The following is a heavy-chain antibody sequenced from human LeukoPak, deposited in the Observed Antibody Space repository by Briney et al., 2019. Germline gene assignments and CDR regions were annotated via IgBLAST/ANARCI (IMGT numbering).Heavy chain of an antibody. Sequence: GSLRLSCAASGFTFSSYWMSWVRQAPGKGLEWVANIKQDGSEKYYADSVKGRFTISRDNAKNSLYLQMNSLRAEDTAVYYCARDRLGYCSSTSCYADYWGQGTLVTVSS. V-gene: IGHV3-7*01. CDR1: GFTFSSYW. CDR2: IKQDGSEK. D-gene: IGHD2-2*01. CDR3: ARDRLGYCSSTSCYADY. J-gene: IGHJ4*02.